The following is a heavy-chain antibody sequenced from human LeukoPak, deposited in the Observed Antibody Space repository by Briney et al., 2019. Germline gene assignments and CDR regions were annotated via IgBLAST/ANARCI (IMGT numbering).Heavy chain of an antibody. CDR3: AKASWVSTADAVL. CDR2: LRGNGDA. J-gene: IGHJ4*02. CDR1: GFTFSSYA. V-gene: IGHV3-23*01. D-gene: IGHD3-16*01. Sequence: GGSLRLSCVASGFTFSSYAMSWVRETPARGLEWVSRLRGNGDAFYAGSVKGRFTLSRDESRNTVYLQLNKLRVEDTAIYYCAKASWVSTADAVLWGQGTVVTVSS.